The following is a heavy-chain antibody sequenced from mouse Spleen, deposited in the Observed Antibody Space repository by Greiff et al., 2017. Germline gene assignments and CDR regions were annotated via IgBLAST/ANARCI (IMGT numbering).Heavy chain of an antibody. J-gene: IGHJ3*01. CDR2: ISSGGGNT. V-gene: IGHV5-9*04. Sequence: EVQGVESGGGLVKPGGSLKLSCAASGFTFSSYTMSWVRQTPATRLAWVATISSGGGNTYYPDSVKGRFTISRDNARNTLYLQMSSLRSEDTAMYYCARQWAPFAYWGQGTLVTVSA. CDR1: GFTFSSYT. CDR3: ARQWAPFAY.